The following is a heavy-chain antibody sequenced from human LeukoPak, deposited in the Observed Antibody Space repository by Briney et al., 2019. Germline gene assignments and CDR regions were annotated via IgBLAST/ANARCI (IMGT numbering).Heavy chain of an antibody. CDR1: GFTFSSYA. D-gene: IGHD4-17*01. J-gene: IGHJ1*01. CDR2: ISGSGAST. Sequence: GASLRLSCAASGFTFSSYAMSWVRQAPGKGLEWVSAISGSGASTYYADSVKGRFTISSDNSKNTLYLQMNSLRAEDTAVYYCAKLFSAVTTYFQHWGQGTLVTVSS. V-gene: IGHV3-23*01. CDR3: AKLFSAVTTYFQH.